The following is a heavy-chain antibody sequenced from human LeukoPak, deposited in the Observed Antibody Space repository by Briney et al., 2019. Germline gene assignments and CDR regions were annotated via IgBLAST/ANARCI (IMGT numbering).Heavy chain of an antibody. CDR2: IVVGSGNT. V-gene: IGHV1-58*01. Sequence: SVKVSCKASGFTFTSSAVQWVRQARGQRLEWIGWIVVGSGNTNYAQKFQERVTITRDMSTSTAYMELSSLRVEDTAVYYCARDVLGRSGEQLDYWGQGTLVTVSS. CDR1: GFTFTSSA. CDR3: ARDVLGRSGEQLDY. J-gene: IGHJ4*02. D-gene: IGHD3-3*01.